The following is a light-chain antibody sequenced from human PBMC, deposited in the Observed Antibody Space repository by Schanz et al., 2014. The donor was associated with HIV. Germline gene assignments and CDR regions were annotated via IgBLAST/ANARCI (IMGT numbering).Light chain of an antibody. CDR3: AAWDDSLRGRV. V-gene: IGLV1-47*01. J-gene: IGLJ3*02. CDR2: RNN. Sequence: QSVLTQPPSASGTPGQRVTISCSGSSSNIGRNYVFSYQQLPGTAPNLLISRNNQRPSGVPDRFSGSKSGTSASLAISGLRFEDEADYYCAAWDDSLRGRVFGGGTKLTVL. CDR1: SSNIGRNY.